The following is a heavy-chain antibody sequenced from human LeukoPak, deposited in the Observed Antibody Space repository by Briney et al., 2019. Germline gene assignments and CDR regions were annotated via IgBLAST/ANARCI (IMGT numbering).Heavy chain of an antibody. CDR2: INHSGST. CDR1: RGSFSGYY. D-gene: IGHD3-10*01. V-gene: IGHV4-34*01. CDR3: ASGGSGSYSY. Sequence: SESLSLTSAVYRGSFSGYYWSWIRQPPGKGLEWIGEINHSGSTNYNPSLKSRVTISVDPSKNQLSLKLSCVTAADPAAYYCASGGSGSYSYWGQGTLVTVSS. J-gene: IGHJ4*02.